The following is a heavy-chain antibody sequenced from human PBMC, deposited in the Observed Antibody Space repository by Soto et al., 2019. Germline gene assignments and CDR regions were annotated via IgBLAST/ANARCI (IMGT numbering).Heavy chain of an antibody. CDR3: ADRRGYSYAFDP. CDR1: GYTFTSYA. D-gene: IGHD5-18*01. Sequence: QVQLVQSGAEVKKPGASVKVSCKASGYTFTSYAMHWVRQAPGQRLEWMGWINAGNGNTKYSQKFQGRVTITRDTTASTAYMELSSLRSEDTAVYYCADRRGYSYAFDPWGQGTLVTVSS. J-gene: IGHJ5*02. CDR2: INAGNGNT. V-gene: IGHV1-3*01.